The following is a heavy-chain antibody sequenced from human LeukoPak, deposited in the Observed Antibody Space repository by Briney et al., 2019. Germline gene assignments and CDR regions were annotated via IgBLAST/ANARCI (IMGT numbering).Heavy chain of an antibody. CDR2: ISAYNGNT. V-gene: IGHV1-18*01. CDR3: ARDGDSCTSTSCYYPLDY. D-gene: IGHD2-2*01. CDR1: GYTFTSYG. Sequence: ASVKVSCKTSGYTFTSYGISWVRQAPGQGLEGMGWISAYNGNTNYAQKLQGRVTMTTDTSTSTAYMELRSLRSDDTAVYYCARDGDSCTSTSCYYPLDYWGQGTLVTVSS. J-gene: IGHJ4*02.